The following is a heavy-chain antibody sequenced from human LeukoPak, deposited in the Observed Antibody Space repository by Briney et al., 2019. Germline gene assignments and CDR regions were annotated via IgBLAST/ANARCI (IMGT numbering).Heavy chain of an antibody. V-gene: IGHV3-23*01. CDR1: GFTFSSYA. D-gene: IGHD3-22*01. Sequence: GGSLRLSCAASGFTFSSYAMSWVRQAPGKGLEWVSAISGSGGSTYYADSVKGRFTIPRDNSKNTLYLQMNSLRAEDTAVYYCAKSGGYNYYYYMDVWGKGTTVTVSS. CDR3: AKSGGYNYYYYMDV. J-gene: IGHJ6*03. CDR2: ISGSGGST.